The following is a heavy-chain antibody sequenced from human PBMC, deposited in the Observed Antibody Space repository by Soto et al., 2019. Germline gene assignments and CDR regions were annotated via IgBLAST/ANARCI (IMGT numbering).Heavy chain of an antibody. CDR3: ARGLACSGGSCYSPAFDI. D-gene: IGHD2-15*01. J-gene: IGHJ3*02. CDR2: IWYDGSNK. V-gene: IGHV3-33*01. CDR1: GGTCSSYD. Sequence: PVGAVRGSCVASGGTCSSYDMHWVRQAPGKGLEWVAVIWYDGSNKYYADSVKGRFTISRDNSKNTLYLQMNSLRAEDTAVYYCARGLACSGGSCYSPAFDIWGHGTMVTVSS.